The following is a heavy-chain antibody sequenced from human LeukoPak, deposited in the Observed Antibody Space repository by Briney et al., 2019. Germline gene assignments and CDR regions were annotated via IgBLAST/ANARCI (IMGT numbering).Heavy chain of an antibody. CDR2: INHSGST. Sequence: SETLSLTCAVYGGSFSGYYWSWVRQPPGKGLEWIGEINHSGSTNYNPSLTSRVTISVGTSKNQFSLKLSSVTAADTAVYYCARSSSWYRWFDPWGQGTLVTVSS. J-gene: IGHJ5*02. V-gene: IGHV4-34*01. CDR1: GGSFSGYY. D-gene: IGHD6-13*01. CDR3: ARSSSWYRWFDP.